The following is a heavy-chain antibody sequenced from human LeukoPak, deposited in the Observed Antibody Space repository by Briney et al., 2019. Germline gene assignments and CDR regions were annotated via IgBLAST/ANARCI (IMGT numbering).Heavy chain of an antibody. V-gene: IGHV1-46*01. J-gene: IGHJ4*02. CDR2: INPSGGST. D-gene: IGHD4-17*01. CDR3: AREESTVTTFDY. Sequence: ASVKVSCKASGGTFSSYAISWVRQAPGQGLEWMGIINPSGGSTSYAQKFQGRVTMTRDTSTSTVYMELSSLRSEDTAVYYCAREESTVTTFDYWGQGTLVTVSS. CDR1: GGTFSSYA.